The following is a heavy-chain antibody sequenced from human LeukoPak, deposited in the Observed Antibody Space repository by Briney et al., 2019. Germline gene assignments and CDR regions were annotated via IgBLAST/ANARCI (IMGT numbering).Heavy chain of an antibody. D-gene: IGHD2/OR15-2a*01. V-gene: IGHV4-59*08. CDR3: AGYHPRNTVDF. Sequence: PSETLSLTCTVSGGSISSYYWSWIRQPPGKGLEWIAYISHIGSTNYNPSLKSRVTISLDTSKTQFSLKLSSVTAADTAVYYCAGYHPRNTVDFWGQGTLVTVSS. CDR2: ISHIGST. J-gene: IGHJ4*02. CDR1: GGSISSYY.